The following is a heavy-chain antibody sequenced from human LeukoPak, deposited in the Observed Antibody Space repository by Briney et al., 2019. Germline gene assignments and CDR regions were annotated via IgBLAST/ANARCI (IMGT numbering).Heavy chain of an antibody. CDR2: IIPILGIA. D-gene: IGHD3/OR15-3a*01. V-gene: IGHV1-69*02. CDR1: GGTFTSYT. J-gene: IGHJ4*02. Sequence: VASVNVSCKASGGTFTSYTISWVRQAPGQGLDWMGRIIPILGIANYAQKFQGRVTITADKSTSTAYRELSSLRSEDTAVYYCASGTGGMVYDYWGQGDLVTVSS. CDR3: ASGTGGMVYDY.